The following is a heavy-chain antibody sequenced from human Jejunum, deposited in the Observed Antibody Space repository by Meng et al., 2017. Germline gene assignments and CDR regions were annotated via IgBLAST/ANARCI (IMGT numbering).Heavy chain of an antibody. CDR3: ARGRKYSFDY. J-gene: IGHJ4*02. CDR2: TYYRSKWLN. CDR1: GDTVSTNIVA. D-gene: IGHD2-21*01. V-gene: IGHV6-1*01. Sequence: SETLSLTCAISGDTVSTNIVAWNWIRQSPSRGLEWLGRTYYRSKWLNEYASSVTSRITVNPDTSKNKFSLQLNSVTPEDTAVYYCARGRKYSFDYWGQGALVTVSS.